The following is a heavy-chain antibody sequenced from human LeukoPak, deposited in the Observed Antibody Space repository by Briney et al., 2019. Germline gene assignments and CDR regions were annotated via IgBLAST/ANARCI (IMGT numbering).Heavy chain of an antibody. CDR1: GFTLSTYW. D-gene: IGHD3-10*01. CDR2: INPDGSGK. J-gene: IGHJ6*02. CDR3: ARERFGELLSNSMDV. Sequence: GGSLRLSCEASGFTLSTYWMNWVRQVPGKGLDWVANINPDGSGKRYVDSVKGRFTIARDNADNSLSLQMNSLRAEDTAVYYCARERFGELLSNSMDVWGQGTTVTVSS. V-gene: IGHV3-7*01.